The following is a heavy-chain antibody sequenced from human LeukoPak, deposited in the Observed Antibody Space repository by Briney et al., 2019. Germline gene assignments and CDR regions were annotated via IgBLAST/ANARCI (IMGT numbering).Heavy chain of an antibody. CDR3: AREPTYYYDSSGYYSAFDI. CDR2: ISGSGAST. D-gene: IGHD3-22*01. J-gene: IGHJ3*02. V-gene: IGHV3-23*01. Sequence: GGSLRLSCAASGFTFSSYAMKRVRQAPGKGLEWVSTISGSGASTYYADSVKGRFTISRDNSQNTVYLQMNSLRAEDTAVYYCAREPTYYYDSSGYYSAFDIWGQGTMVTVSS. CDR1: GFTFSSYA.